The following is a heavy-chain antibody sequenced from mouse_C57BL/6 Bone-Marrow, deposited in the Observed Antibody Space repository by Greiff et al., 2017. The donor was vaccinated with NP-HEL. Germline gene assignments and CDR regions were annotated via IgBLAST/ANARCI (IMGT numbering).Heavy chain of an antibody. CDR1: GFTFSSYA. CDR2: ISSGGDYI. CDR3: TRVYYLYYFDY. D-gene: IGHD2-1*01. J-gene: IGHJ2*01. Sequence: EVQRVESGEGLVKPGGSLKLSCAASGFTFSSYAMSWVRQTPEKRLEWVAYISSGGDYIYYADTVKGRFTISRDNARNTLYLQMSSLKSEDTAMYYCTRVYYLYYFDYWGQGTTLTVSS. V-gene: IGHV5-9-1*02.